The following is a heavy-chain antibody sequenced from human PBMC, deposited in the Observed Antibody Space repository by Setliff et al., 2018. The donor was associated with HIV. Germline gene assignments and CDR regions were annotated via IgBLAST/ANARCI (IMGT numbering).Heavy chain of an antibody. D-gene: IGHD6-19*01. Sequence: SETLSLTCSVSGSSVSSVKYYWSWIRQPPGKGLEWIGYIHYTGSTTYNPSLKSRVTISVDTSKNQFSLKLSSVTAADTAVYYCARQMAVAATPHYFDYWGQGTLVTVSS. V-gene: IGHV4-61*01. CDR2: IHYTGST. J-gene: IGHJ4*02. CDR3: ARQMAVAATPHYFDY. CDR1: GSSVSSVKYY.